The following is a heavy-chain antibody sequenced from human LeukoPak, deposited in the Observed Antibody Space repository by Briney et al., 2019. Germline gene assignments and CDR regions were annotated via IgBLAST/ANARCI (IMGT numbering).Heavy chain of an antibody. Sequence: GGSLRLSCPASGFTFSTYWMHWVRQAPGKGLVWVSRINTDGSSTTYADSVKGRFTLSRDNARNTLFLQMNSLRAEDTAVYYCARDPKNNYFDYWGQGTLVSVSS. J-gene: IGHJ4*02. V-gene: IGHV3-74*01. CDR3: ARDPKNNYFDY. CDR2: INTDGSST. CDR1: GFTFSTYW.